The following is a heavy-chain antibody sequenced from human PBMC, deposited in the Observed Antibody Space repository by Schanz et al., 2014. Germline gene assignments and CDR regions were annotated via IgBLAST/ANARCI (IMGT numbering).Heavy chain of an antibody. CDR2: IYTSGAT. J-gene: IGHJ4*02. CDR3: ARGNDIQVWSLDY. CDR1: GDSISSYS. D-gene: IGHD5-18*01. Sequence: QVQLQESGPGLVKPSETLSLTCTVSGDSISSYSWSWIRRPAGKGLEWIGRIYTSGATNYNPSLKSRLPMSVDTSKNQAPLRLRSLTAADTAVYYCARGNDIQVWSLDYWGQGTLVTVSS. V-gene: IGHV4-4*07.